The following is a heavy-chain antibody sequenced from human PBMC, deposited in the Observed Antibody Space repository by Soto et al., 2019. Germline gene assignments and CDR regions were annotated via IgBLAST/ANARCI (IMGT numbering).Heavy chain of an antibody. CDR1: GFTFSSYA. D-gene: IGHD2-15*01. V-gene: IGHV3-30-3*01. CDR2: ISYDGSNK. J-gene: IGHJ4*02. Sequence: QVQLVESGGGVVQPGRSLRLSCAASGFTFSSYAMHWVRQAPGKGLEWVAVISYDGSNKYYADSVKGRFTISRDNSKNTLYLQMNSLRAEDTAVYYCARDLGGDGGSYWGQGTLVTVSS. CDR3: ARDLGGDGGSY.